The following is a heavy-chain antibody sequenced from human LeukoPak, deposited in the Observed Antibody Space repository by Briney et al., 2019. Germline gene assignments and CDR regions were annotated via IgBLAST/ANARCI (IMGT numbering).Heavy chain of an antibody. Sequence: ASVKVSCKASGYTFTSYGISWVRQAPGQGLEWMGWISAYNGNTNYAQKLQGRVTMTTDTSTSTAYMELSSLRSEDTAVYYCARVSRENYYYSYIDVWGKGTTVTVSS. V-gene: IGHV1-18*01. CDR2: ISAYNGNT. CDR1: GYTFTSYG. J-gene: IGHJ6*03. CDR3: ARVSRENYYYSYIDV.